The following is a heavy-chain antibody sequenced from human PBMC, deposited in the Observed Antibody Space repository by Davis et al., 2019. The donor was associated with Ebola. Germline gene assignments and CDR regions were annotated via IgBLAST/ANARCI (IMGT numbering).Heavy chain of an antibody. D-gene: IGHD7-27*01. V-gene: IGHV1-46*01. CDR3: ARETGDGGGMDF. J-gene: IGHJ6*04. CDR2: INPIGGST. CDR1: GYTFITYY. Sequence: ASVTVSCKASGYTFITYYIHWVRHASGQGLEWMGLINPIGGSTTYAKKFQGRVNMTRDTSTRTVYMELSSLRSGDTAVYYCARETGDGGGMDFWGKGTTVTVSS.